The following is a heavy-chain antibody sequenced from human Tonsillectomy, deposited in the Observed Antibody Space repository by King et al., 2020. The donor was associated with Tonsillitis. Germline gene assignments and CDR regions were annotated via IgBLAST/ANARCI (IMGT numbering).Heavy chain of an antibody. D-gene: IGHD6-13*01. J-gene: IGHJ4*02. CDR2: IYSGGST. CDR1: GFTVSSNY. Sequence: VQLVESGGGLVQPGGSLRLSCAASGFTVSSNYMSWVRQAPGKGLEWVSVIYSGGSTYYADSVKGRFTISRDNSKNTLYLQMNSLRAEDTAVYYCARAMRGSSSSWYNDYWGQGTLVTVSS. CDR3: ARAMRGSSSSWYNDY. V-gene: IGHV3-66*01.